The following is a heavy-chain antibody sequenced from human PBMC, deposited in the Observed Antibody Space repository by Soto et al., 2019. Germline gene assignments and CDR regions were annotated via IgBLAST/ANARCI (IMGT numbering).Heavy chain of an antibody. V-gene: IGHV3-23*01. J-gene: IGHJ6*02. Sequence: PGGSLRLSCAASGFTFSSYAMSWVRQAPGKGLEWVSAISGSGGSTYYADSVKGRFTISRDNSKNTLYLQMNSLRAEDTAVYYSTYDFWSGYSIGYDYYGMDVWGQGTTVPVSS. CDR3: TYDFWSGYSIGYDYYGMDV. CDR1: GFTFSSYA. CDR2: ISGSGGST. D-gene: IGHD3-3*01.